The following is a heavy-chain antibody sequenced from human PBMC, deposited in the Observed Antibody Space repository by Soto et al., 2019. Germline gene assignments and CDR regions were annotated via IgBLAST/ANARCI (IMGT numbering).Heavy chain of an antibody. D-gene: IGHD2-15*01. CDR2: INPSGGST. CDR3: ARDQLRYCSGGSCYEVGDYYYMAV. J-gene: IGHJ6*03. Sequence: ASVKVSCKASGYTFTSYYMHWVRQAPGQGLEWMGIINPSGGSTSYAQKFQGRATMTRDTSTSTVYMELSSLRSEDTAVYYCARDQLRYCSGGSCYEVGDYYYMAVWGKGTTVTVSS. V-gene: IGHV1-46*03. CDR1: GYTFTSYY.